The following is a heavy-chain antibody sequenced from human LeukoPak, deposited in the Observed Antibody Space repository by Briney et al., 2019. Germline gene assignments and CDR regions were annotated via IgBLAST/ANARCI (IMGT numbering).Heavy chain of an antibody. CDR1: GGSISSGSYY. D-gene: IGHD6-13*01. CDR2: IDYAGRT. J-gene: IGHJ4*02. CDR3: ARDRPGGSSLDY. Sequence: SETLSLTCAVSGGSISSGSYYWSWIRQPAGKGLEWIGYIDYAGRTNYNPSLKSRVTISVDTSKNQFSLKLSSVTAADTAVYYCARDRPGGSSLDYWGQGTLVTVSS. V-gene: IGHV4-61*10.